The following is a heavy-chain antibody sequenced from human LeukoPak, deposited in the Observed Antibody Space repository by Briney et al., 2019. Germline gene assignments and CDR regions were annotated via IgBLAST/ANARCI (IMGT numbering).Heavy chain of an antibody. J-gene: IGHJ4*02. CDR2: IIPIFGTA. V-gene: IGHV1-69*13. Sequence: SVKVSCKASGGTFSSYAISWVRRAPGQGLEWMGGIIPIFGTANYAQKFQGRVTITADESTSTAYMELSSLRSEDTAVYYCASRGSSSSLLVDYWGQGTLVTVSS. D-gene: IGHD6-6*01. CDR3: ASRGSSSSLLVDY. CDR1: GGTFSSYA.